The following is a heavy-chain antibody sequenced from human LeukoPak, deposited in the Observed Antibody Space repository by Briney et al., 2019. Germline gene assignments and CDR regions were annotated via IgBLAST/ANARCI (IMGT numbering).Heavy chain of an antibody. V-gene: IGHV4-31*03. CDR3: ARLVPEYSSSWYSFDI. CDR2: IYYSGTA. J-gene: IGHJ3*02. CDR1: GGSISSGGYY. Sequence: SQTLSLTCTVSGGSISSGGYYWSWVRQHPEKGLEWIGYIYYSGTAYYNPSLKSRVTISVDTSKNQFSLKLSSVTAADTAVYYCARLVPEYSSSWYSFDIWGQGTMVTVSS. D-gene: IGHD6-13*01.